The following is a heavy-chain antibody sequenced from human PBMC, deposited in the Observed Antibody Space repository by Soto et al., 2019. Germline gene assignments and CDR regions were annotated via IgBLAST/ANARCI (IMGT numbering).Heavy chain of an antibody. J-gene: IGHJ3*02. CDR2: IYSSGNP. D-gene: IGHD1-1*01. CDR3: ARGRLTIQQGFDT. V-gene: IGHV4-31*03. CDR1: NDSITRGRYY. Sequence: QVQLQESGPGLVKPSQTLSLTCTVSNDSITRGRYYWSWIRQVPGKGLEWIGYIYSSGNPYYNPSLKGRISISLVASKNQFALTVTSVNVADSAIYFCARGRLTIQQGFDTWGQGTRVTVSS.